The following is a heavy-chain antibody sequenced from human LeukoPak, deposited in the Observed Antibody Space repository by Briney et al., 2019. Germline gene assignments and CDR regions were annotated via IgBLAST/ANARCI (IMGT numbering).Heavy chain of an antibody. V-gene: IGHV3-53*01. D-gene: IGHD1-1*01. Sequence: PGGSLRLSCAASGFIVSSNYMSWVRQAPGKGLEWVSVIYSGGSIYYADSVKGRFTISRDNSKNTLYLQMNSLRAEDTAVYYCATGGNWNRPYFDYWGPGTLVTVSS. CDR3: ATGGNWNRPYFDY. CDR1: GFIVSSNY. CDR2: IYSGGSI. J-gene: IGHJ4*02.